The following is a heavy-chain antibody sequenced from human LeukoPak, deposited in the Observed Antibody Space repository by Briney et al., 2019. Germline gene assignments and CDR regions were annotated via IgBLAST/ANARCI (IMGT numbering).Heavy chain of an antibody. D-gene: IGHD5-18*01. CDR2: ISYDGSNK. CDR1: GFTFSSYG. Sequence: GGSLRLSCAASGFTFSSYGMHWVRQAPGKGLEWVAVISYDGSNKYYADSVKGRFTISRDNSKNTLYLQMNSLRAEDTAVYYCAKGYSYGQGYYYYGMDAWGQGTTVTVSS. J-gene: IGHJ6*02. CDR3: AKGYSYGQGYYYYGMDA. V-gene: IGHV3-30*18.